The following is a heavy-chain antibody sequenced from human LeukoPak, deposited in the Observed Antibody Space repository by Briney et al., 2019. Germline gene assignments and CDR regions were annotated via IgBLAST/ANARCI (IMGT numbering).Heavy chain of an antibody. D-gene: IGHD3-9*01. CDR1: GYTFTVYY. V-gene: IGHV1-2*02. CDR2: INPNSGGT. J-gene: IGHJ5*02. CDR3: GRDRFRYFDWHSYNWFDP. Sequence: ASVTVSCTASGYTFTVYYMHWVRQAPGQGLEWMGWINPNSGGTNYAQKFQGRVTITRDTSISTAYMERNSLRSEGTAGYSCGRDRFRYFDWHSYNWFDPWGQGTLVTVSS.